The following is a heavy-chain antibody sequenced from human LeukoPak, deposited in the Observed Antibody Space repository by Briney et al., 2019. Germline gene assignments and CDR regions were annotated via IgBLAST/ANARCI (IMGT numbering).Heavy chain of an antibody. J-gene: IGHJ4*02. CDR1: GFSLSTSGVG. CDR2: IYWDDDK. Sequence: SGPTLVNPTQTLTLTCTFSGFSLSTSGVGVGWTRQPPGKAPEWLALIYWDDDKRYSPSLKSRLTITKDTSKNQVVLTMTNVDPLDTATYYCANRRGTSGWSEGYFDYWGQGTLVTVSS. CDR3: ANRRGTSGWSEGYFDY. D-gene: IGHD6-19*01. V-gene: IGHV2-5*02.